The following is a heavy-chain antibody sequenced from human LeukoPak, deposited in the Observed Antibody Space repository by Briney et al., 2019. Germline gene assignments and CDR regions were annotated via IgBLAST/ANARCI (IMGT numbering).Heavy chain of an antibody. CDR2: MNPNSGDT. D-gene: IGHD2-2*03. CDR1: GYTFISYD. J-gene: IGHJ6*03. V-gene: IGHV1-8*02. Sequence: ASVKVSCKASGYTFISYDINWVRQATGQGLEWMGCMNPNSGDTGYAQKFQGRITMTTDTSTSTAYMELRSLRSDDTAVYYCARDGYRLSGYFYYMDVWGKGTTVTVSS. CDR3: ARDGYRLSGYFYYMDV.